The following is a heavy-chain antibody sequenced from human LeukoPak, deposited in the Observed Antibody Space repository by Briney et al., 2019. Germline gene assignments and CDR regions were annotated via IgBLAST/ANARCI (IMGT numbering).Heavy chain of an antibody. D-gene: IGHD1-26*01. Sequence: PSETLSLTCTVSGGSISSYYWSWIRQPPGKGLEWIGYIYYSGSTNYNPSLKGRVTISVDTSKNQFSLKLSSVTAADTAVYYCARDTVGADYWGQGTLVTVSS. J-gene: IGHJ4*02. CDR1: GGSISSYY. CDR3: ARDTVGADY. CDR2: IYYSGST. V-gene: IGHV4-59*01.